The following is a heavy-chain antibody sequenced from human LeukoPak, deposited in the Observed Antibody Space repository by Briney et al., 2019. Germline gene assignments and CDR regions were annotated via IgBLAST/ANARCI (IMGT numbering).Heavy chain of an antibody. CDR3: ARDYYGSGSYFRIPTYYYYYYMDV. CDR2: ISAYNGNT. V-gene: IGHV1-18*01. D-gene: IGHD3-10*01. CDR1: GYTFTSYG. J-gene: IGHJ6*03. Sequence: GASVKVSCKASGYTFTSYGISWVRQAPGQGLEWMGWISAYNGNTNYAQKLQGRVTVTTDTSTSTAYMELRSLRSDDTAVYYCARDYYGSGSYFRIPTYYYYYYMDVWGKGTTVTVSS.